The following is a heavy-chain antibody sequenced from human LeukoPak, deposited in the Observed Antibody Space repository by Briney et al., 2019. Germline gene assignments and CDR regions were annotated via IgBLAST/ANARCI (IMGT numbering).Heavy chain of an antibody. J-gene: IGHJ4*02. D-gene: IGHD4-17*01. CDR3: AKSLTVTALGFDY. CDR2: ISYDASNK. V-gene: IGHV3-30*18. Sequence: PGGSLRLSCAASGFTFSTYGMHWVRQAPGKGLEWVAVISYDASNKYYADSVKGRFTISRDNSKNTLYLQMNRLRAEDTAVYYCAKSLTVTALGFDYWGQGTLVTVSS. CDR1: GFTFSTYG.